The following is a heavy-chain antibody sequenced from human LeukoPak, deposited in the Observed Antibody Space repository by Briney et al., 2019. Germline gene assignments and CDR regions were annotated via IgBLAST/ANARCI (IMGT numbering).Heavy chain of an antibody. V-gene: IGHV3-30*02. CDR1: GFTFSSYG. Sequence: HPGGSLRLSCAASGFTFSSYGMHWVRQAPGKGLEWVAFIRYDGSNKYYADSVRGRFTISRDNSKNTLYLQMNSLRAEDTAVYYCAKEGRRELDYWGQGTLVTVSS. CDR2: IRYDGSNK. D-gene: IGHD1-1*01. J-gene: IGHJ4*02. CDR3: AKEGRRELDY.